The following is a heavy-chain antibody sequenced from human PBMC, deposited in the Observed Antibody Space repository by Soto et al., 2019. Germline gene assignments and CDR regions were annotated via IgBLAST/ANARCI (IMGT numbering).Heavy chain of an antibody. V-gene: IGHV3-53*02. CDR2: LYSGGST. Sequence: EVQLAETGGGLIQPGGSLRLSCAASGLTVSSNYMNWVRQAPGKGLEWVSVLYSGGSTHYAGSVKRRFIISRDNSKNTVYLQMNSLRVEDTAIYYCARDRPGDEGDGFDIWGHGTMVTVSS. CDR1: GLTVSSNY. J-gene: IGHJ3*02. D-gene: IGHD3-10*01. CDR3: ARDRPGDEGDGFDI.